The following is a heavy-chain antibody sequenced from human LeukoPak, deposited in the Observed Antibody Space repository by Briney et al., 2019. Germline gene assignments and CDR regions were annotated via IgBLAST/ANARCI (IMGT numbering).Heavy chain of an antibody. CDR3: AKARGYDSSGYYFDYFDY. CDR2: ISGSGGST. Sequence: GGSLRLPCAASGFTFSSYAMSWVRQAPGKGLEWVSAISGSGGSTYYADSVKGRFTISRDNSKNTLYLQMNSLRAEDTAVYYCAKARGYDSSGYYFDYFDYWGQGTLVTVSS. J-gene: IGHJ4*02. D-gene: IGHD3-22*01. V-gene: IGHV3-23*01. CDR1: GFTFSSYA.